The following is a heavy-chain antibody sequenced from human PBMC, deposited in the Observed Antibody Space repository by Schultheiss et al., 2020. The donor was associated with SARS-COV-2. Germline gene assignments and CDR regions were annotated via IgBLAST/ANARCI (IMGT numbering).Heavy chain of an antibody. CDR3: AKDIGQWLATGAFDI. D-gene: IGHD6-19*01. J-gene: IGHJ3*02. Sequence: GGSLRLSCAASGFTFSSYAMSWVRQAPGKGLEWVSAISGSGGSTYYADSVKGRFTISRDNSKNTLYLQMNSLRAEDTAVYYCAKDIGQWLATGAFDIWDQGTMVTVSS. CDR1: GFTFSSYA. CDR2: ISGSGGST. V-gene: IGHV3-23*01.